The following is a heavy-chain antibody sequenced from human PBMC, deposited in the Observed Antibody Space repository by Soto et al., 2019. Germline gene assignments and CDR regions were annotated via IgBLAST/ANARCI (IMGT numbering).Heavy chain of an antibody. CDR1: GFTFSSDA. CDR3: AFLNRGYSSGWYARS. J-gene: IGHJ5*02. D-gene: IGHD6-19*01. CDR2: ISGSGGST. Sequence: EVQLLESGGGLVQPGGSLRLSCAASGFTFSSDAMSWVRQAPRKGLEWVSGISGSGGSTYYADSVKGRFTISRDNSKNTLYRQMNSLRAEDTAVYYCAFLNRGYSSGWYARSWGQGTMVTVSS. V-gene: IGHV3-23*01.